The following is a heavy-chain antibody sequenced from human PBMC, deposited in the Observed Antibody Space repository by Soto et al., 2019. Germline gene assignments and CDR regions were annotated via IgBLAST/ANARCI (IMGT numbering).Heavy chain of an antibody. J-gene: IGHJ5*02. CDR2: VYYSGTT. V-gene: IGHV4-59*08. CDR3: ARGWSTGFYYVT. D-gene: IGHD3-22*01. Sequence: KLSETLSLTCTVSGGSIGSNYWTWIRQPPGKGLEWIGYVYYSGTTYYNPSLKSRVTISIDTSRNQFSLKLNSATAADTAAYYCARGWSTGFYYVTWGQGTLVTVSS. CDR1: GGSIGSNY.